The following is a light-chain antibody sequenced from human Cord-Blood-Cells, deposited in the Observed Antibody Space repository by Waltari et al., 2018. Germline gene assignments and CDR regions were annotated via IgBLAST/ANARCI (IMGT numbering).Light chain of an antibody. CDR2: AAS. Sequence: DIQLTQSPSFLSASVGDRVTITCRASQCISIYLAWYQQKPGKAPKLLIYAASTLQSGVPSRFSGSGSGTEFTLTISSLQPEDFATYYCQQLNSYPWTFGQGTKVEIK. J-gene: IGKJ1*01. CDR1: QCISIY. V-gene: IGKV1-9*01. CDR3: QQLNSYPWT.